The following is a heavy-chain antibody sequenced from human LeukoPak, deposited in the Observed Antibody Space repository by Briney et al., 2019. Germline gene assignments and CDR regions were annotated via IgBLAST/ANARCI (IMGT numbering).Heavy chain of an antibody. CDR2: ISSSSSYI. J-gene: IGHJ4*02. Sequence: GGSLRLSCAASGFTFSSYSMNWVRQAPGKGLEWVSSISSSSSYIYYADSAKGRFTISRDNAKNSLYLQMNSLRAEDTAVYYCARGSSIAAAGTALDYWGQGTLVTVSS. CDR1: GFTFSSYS. CDR3: ARGSSIAAAGTALDY. V-gene: IGHV3-21*01. D-gene: IGHD6-13*01.